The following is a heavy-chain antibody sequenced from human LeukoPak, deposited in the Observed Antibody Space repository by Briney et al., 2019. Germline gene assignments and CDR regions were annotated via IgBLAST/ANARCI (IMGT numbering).Heavy chain of an antibody. CDR3: ARHPPHSSSWIHNWFDP. CDR2: IYYSGST. V-gene: IGHV4-39*01. D-gene: IGHD6-13*01. Sequence: SETLSLTCTVSGGSISSSSYYWGWIRQPPGKGLEWIGSIYYSGSTYYNPSLKSRVTISVDTSKTQFSLKLSSVTAADTAVYYCARHPPHSSSWIHNWFDPWGQGTLVTVSS. CDR1: GGSISSSSYY. J-gene: IGHJ5*02.